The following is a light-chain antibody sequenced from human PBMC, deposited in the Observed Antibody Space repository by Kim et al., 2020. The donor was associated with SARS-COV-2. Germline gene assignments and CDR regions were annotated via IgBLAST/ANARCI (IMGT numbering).Light chain of an antibody. CDR1: SLRSYY. J-gene: IGLJ2*01. V-gene: IGLV3-19*01. CDR3: NSRDSNDNVV. CDR2: GKN. Sequence: SSELPQDPAVSVALGQTVRITCQGDSLRSYYATWYQQKPGQAPILVIYGKNNRPSGIPDLFSGSSSGNTASLTITGTQAGDEADYYCNSRDSNDNVVFGGGTKLTVL.